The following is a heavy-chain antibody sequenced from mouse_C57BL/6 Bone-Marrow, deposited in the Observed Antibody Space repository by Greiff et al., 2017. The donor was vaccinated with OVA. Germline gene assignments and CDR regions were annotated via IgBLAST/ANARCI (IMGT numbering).Heavy chain of an antibody. J-gene: IGHJ1*03. CDR2: IDPENGDT. V-gene: IGHV14-4*01. CDR1: GFNIKDDY. CDR3: TTSLITTVVARYFDV. Sequence: VQLQQSGAELVRPGASVKLSCTASGFNIKDDYMHWVKQRPEQGLEWIGWIDPENGDTEYASKFQGKATITADTSSNTAYLQLSSLTSEDTAVYYCTTSLITTVVARYFDVWGTGTTVTVSS. D-gene: IGHD1-1*01.